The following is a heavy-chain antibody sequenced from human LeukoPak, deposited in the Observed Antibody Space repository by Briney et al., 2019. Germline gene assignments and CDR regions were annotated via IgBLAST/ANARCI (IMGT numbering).Heavy chain of an antibody. Sequence: GGSLRLSCAASGFTFSSYTMSWVRQAPGKGLEWVSTITTSDGNTYYADSVKGRFTVSRDNSKNTLYLQMNSLRAEDTAVYYCTDAFDIWGQGTMVTVSS. V-gene: IGHV3-23*01. CDR1: GFTFSSYT. CDR3: TDAFDI. CDR2: ITTSDGNT. J-gene: IGHJ3*02.